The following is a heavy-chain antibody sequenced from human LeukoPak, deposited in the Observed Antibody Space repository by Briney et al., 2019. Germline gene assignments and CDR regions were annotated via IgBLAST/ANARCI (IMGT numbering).Heavy chain of an antibody. J-gene: IGHJ4*02. CDR3: AKGFGSGWPYSFDY. CDR2: IIGNGVTT. D-gene: IGHD6-19*01. Sequence: PGGSLRLSFAASGFTFSIYAMSWFGQARGKGLDGLATIIGNGVTTYYAGSVKGRFTIPRDNTKTTLYLQMKRLRAEHTAVYACAKGFGSGWPYSFDYWGKGTLVTVSS. CDR1: GFTFSIYA. V-gene: IGHV3-23*01.